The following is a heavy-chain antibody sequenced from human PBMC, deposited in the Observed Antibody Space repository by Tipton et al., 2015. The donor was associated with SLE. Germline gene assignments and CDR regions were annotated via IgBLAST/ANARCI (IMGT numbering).Heavy chain of an antibody. V-gene: IGHV4-59*12. CDR2: LDDSGHT. J-gene: IGHJ5*02. Sequence: TLSLTCFVSGDSLSTSYWSWIRQSPGKGLEWIASLDDSGHTNYNPSLSSRITTSIDTPRGQFSLRLSSVTAADTAVYYCARDMDALPSSSWSGIAHWGQGILVTVSS. CDR3: ARDMDALPSSSWSGIAH. D-gene: IGHD6-13*01. CDR1: GDSLSTSY.